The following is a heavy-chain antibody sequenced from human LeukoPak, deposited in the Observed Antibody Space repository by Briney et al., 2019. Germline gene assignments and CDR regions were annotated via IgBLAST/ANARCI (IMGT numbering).Heavy chain of an antibody. Sequence: GGSLRLSCAAFGFIFNTYAMSWVRQAPGKGLEWGSMITSGGRSTYYADSVQGRFTISRDNSRNTVYLQMDTLTAEDTAVYYCARDSIYCRGTTCLLMDVWGKGTTVTVSS. CDR2: ITSGGRST. V-gene: IGHV3-23*01. CDR3: ARDSIYCRGTTCLLMDV. CDR1: GFIFNTYA. J-gene: IGHJ6*04. D-gene: IGHD1-7*01.